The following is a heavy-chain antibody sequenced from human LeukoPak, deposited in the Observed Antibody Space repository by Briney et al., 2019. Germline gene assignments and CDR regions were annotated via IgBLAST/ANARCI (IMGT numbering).Heavy chain of an antibody. D-gene: IGHD1-26*01. Sequence: ASVKVSCKASGYTLTDYYMHWVRQAPGQGLEWMGWINPNSGDTHYAQKFQGSVTMTGDTSVSTAYMELSRLRSDDTAVYYCARDRRPSWSYSPFDYWGQGTLVTVSS. CDR1: GYTLTDYY. V-gene: IGHV1-2*02. CDR3: ARDRRPSWSYSPFDY. J-gene: IGHJ4*02. CDR2: INPNSGDT.